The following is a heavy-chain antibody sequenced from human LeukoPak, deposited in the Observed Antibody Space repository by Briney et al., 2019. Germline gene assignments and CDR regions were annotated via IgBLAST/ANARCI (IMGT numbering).Heavy chain of an antibody. CDR2: IKQDGSEK. V-gene: IGHV3-7*01. CDR3: ASKVYYYDSSGYYLDDY. Sequence: GGSLRLSCVASGFTFSSYWMTWVRQAPGKGLEWVANIKQDGSEKYYVDSVKGRFTISRDNAKNSLYLQMNSLRAEDTAVYYCASKVYYYDSSGYYLDDYWGQGTLVTVSS. J-gene: IGHJ4*02. D-gene: IGHD3-22*01. CDR1: GFTFSSYW.